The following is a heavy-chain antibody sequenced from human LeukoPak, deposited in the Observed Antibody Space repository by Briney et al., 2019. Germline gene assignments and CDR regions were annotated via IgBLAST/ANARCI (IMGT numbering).Heavy chain of an antibody. CDR2: INHSGST. J-gene: IGHJ4*02. Sequence: SETLSLTCAVYGGSFSGYYWSRIRQPPGKGLEWIGEINHSGSTNYNPSLKSRVTISVDTSKNQFSLKLSSVTAADTAVYYCARSFIGYCSSTSCYVGVYFDYWGQGTLVTVSS. D-gene: IGHD2-2*01. CDR3: ARSFIGYCSSTSCYVGVYFDY. V-gene: IGHV4-34*01. CDR1: GGSFSGYY.